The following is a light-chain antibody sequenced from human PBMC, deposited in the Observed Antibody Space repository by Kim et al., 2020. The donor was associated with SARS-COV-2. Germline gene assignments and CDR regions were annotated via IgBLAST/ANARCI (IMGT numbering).Light chain of an antibody. V-gene: IGLV3-1*01. J-gene: IGLJ1*01. CDR1: KLGDKY. Sequence: VPPGQTASITCSGDKLGDKYACWYQQKPGQSPVLVIYQDTKRPSGIPERFSGSNSGNTATLTISGTEAMDEADYYCQAWDSSSYVFGTGTKVTVL. CDR3: QAWDSSSYV. CDR2: QDT.